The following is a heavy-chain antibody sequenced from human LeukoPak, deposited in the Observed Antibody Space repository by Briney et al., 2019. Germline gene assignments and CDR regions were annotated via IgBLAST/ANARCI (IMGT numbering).Heavy chain of an antibody. Sequence: PSETLSLTCTVSGYSISSGYYWGWIRQPPGKGLEWIGSIYHSRSTYYNPSLKSRVTISVDTSKNQFSLKLSSVTAADTAVYYXXXXKYIYDSRPVAGWYFDYWGQGTLVTVSS. CDR2: IYHSRST. D-gene: IGHD3-22*01. CDR1: GYSISSGYY. J-gene: IGHJ4*02. V-gene: IGHV4-38-2*02. CDR3: XXXKYIYDSRPVAGWYFDY.